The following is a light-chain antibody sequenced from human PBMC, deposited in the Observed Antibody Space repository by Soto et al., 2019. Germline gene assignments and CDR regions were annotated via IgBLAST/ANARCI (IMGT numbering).Light chain of an antibody. CDR1: SSDVGSYNL. V-gene: IGLV2-23*02. CDR3: CSYAGSSYV. J-gene: IGLJ1*01. CDR2: EVS. Sequence: QSVLTRPAAVSGSPGQSITISCTGTSSDVGSYNLVSWYQQHPGKAPKLMIYEVSKRPSGVSNRFSGSKSGNTASLTISGLQAEDESDYYCCSYAGSSYVFGTGTKVT.